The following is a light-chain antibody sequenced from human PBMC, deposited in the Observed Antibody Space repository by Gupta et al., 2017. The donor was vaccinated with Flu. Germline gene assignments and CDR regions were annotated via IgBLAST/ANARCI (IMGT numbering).Light chain of an antibody. Sequence: WPGTSSEVGTYNRVSWYQQPPGTAPKLMIYEVSNRSSGVPDRFSGSKSGNTASLTISGLQGEDEADYYCSSYTSSSTYVFGTGTKVTVL. J-gene: IGLJ1*01. V-gene: IGLV2-18*02. CDR2: EVS. CDR3: SSYTSSSTYV. CDR1: SSEVGTYNR.